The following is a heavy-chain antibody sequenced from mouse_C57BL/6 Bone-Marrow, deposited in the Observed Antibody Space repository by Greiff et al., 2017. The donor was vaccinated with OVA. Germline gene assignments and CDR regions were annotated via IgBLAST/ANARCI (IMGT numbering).Heavy chain of an antibody. CDR1: GFNIKDYY. CDR3: ASKYGNYDLFDY. CDR2: IDPEDGET. Sequence: EVKLEESGAELVKPGASVKLSCTASGFNIKDYYMHWVKQRTEKGLEWIGRIDPEDGETKYAPKFQGKATITADTSSNTAYLQLSSLTSEDTAVYYCASKYGNYDLFDYWGQGTTLTVSS. D-gene: IGHD2-1*01. V-gene: IGHV14-2*01. J-gene: IGHJ2*01.